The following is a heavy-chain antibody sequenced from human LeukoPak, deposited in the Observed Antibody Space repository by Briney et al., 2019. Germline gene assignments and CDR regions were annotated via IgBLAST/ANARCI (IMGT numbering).Heavy chain of an antibody. CDR1: GYTFTSYG. CDR2: ISAYNGNT. Sequence: ASVKVSCKASGYTFTSYGISWVRQAPGQGLEWMGWISAYNGNTNYAQKLQGRVTMTTDTSTSTAYMELRSLRSDDTAVYYCARDGCYYDSSGYPVDYWGQGTLVTVSS. V-gene: IGHV1-18*01. D-gene: IGHD3-22*01. J-gene: IGHJ4*02. CDR3: ARDGCYYDSSGYPVDY.